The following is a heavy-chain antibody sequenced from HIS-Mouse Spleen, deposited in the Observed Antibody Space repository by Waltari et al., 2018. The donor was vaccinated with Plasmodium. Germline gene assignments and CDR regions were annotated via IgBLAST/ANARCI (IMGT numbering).Heavy chain of an antibody. CDR2: ISYDGSNK. V-gene: IGHV3-30*04. CDR1: GFTFISCA. CDR3: ARDGGSGWFSDY. J-gene: IGHJ4*02. Sequence: QVQLVESGGGVVQPGRSLRLSGAASGFTFISCAMPWVRQAPGKGLEWVAVISYDGSNKYYADAVKGRFTISRDNSKNTLYLQMNSLRAEDTAVYYCARDGGSGWFSDYWGQGTLVTVSS. D-gene: IGHD6-19*01.